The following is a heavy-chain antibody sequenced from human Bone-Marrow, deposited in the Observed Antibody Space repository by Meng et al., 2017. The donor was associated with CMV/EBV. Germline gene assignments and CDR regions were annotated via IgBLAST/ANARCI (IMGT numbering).Heavy chain of an antibody. CDR2: INPNSAGT. D-gene: IGHD2-2*01. J-gene: IGHJ3*01. CDR1: GYSFTGYY. Sequence: ASVKVSCKTSGYSFTGYYIHWVRQAPGQGLEWMGWINPNSAGTNYAQKFQGRVTMTRDTSIRTAYMELIRLTSDDTAVYYCARDSAVEVPPAIVPLEAFDLWGQGTMVTVSS. CDR3: ARDSAVEVPPAIVPLEAFDL. V-gene: IGHV1-2*02.